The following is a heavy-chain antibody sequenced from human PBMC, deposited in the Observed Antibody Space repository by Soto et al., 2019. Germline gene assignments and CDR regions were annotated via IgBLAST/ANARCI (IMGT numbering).Heavy chain of an antibody. Sequence: EVQLLESGGGLVQPGGSLRRSCAATGFTFGNYAFSWVRQAPGKGLEWVSVISGGGDATYYPDSVKGRFTTSRDNTNNTVYLQMNSLRAEDTAVYYCAKKSLGSRPWPALYYFDYCGQGTLVTVYS. CDR1: GFTFGNYA. V-gene: IGHV3-23*01. CDR3: AKKSLGSRPWPALYYFDY. J-gene: IGHJ4*02. CDR2: ISGGGDAT. D-gene: IGHD7-27*01.